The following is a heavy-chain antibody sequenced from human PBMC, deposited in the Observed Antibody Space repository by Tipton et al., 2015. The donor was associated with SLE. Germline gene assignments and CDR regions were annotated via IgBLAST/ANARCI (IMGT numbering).Heavy chain of an antibody. CDR2: ASNTGNP. D-gene: IGHD1-1*01. V-gene: IGHV4-61*01. CDR1: GASVNSASYW. J-gene: IGHJ4*02. CDR3: ARDNTVTGTTVY. Sequence: TLSLTCTVSGASVNSASYWWTWIRQAPGKGLEWISFASNTGNPNYNPSLWGRVTISIDTSKNQFSLKLSSVTAADTAIYYCARDNTVTGTTVYWGQGTPVTVSS.